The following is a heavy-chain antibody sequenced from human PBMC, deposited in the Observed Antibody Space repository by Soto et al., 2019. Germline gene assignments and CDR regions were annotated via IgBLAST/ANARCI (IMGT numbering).Heavy chain of an antibody. Sequence: QVQLVQSGAEVKKPGASVKVYCKASGYTFTSYDIDWVRQATGQGLEWMGWMNPNSGNTGYAQKFQGRVTMTRATSISTAYMKLSSLRSEDTAVYYCAREQGYWGMDVWGQGTKVNVSS. J-gene: IGHJ6*02. CDR1: GYTFTSYD. D-gene: IGHD2-8*02. V-gene: IGHV1-8*01. CDR3: AREQGYWGMDV. CDR2: MNPNSGNT.